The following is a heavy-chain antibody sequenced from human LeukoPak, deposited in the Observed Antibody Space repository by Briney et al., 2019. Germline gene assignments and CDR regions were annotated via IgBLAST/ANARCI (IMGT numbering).Heavy chain of an antibody. V-gene: IGHV4-39*07. D-gene: IGHD6-13*01. CDR3: ARLYSSSWNY. Sequence: SETLSLTCTVSGGSISSSSYYWDWIRQPPGKGLEWIGSIYYSGSTYYNPSLKSRVTISVDTSKNQFSLKLSSVTAADTAVYYCARLYSSSWNYWGQGTLVTVSS. CDR2: IYYSGST. CDR1: GGSISSSSYY. J-gene: IGHJ4*02.